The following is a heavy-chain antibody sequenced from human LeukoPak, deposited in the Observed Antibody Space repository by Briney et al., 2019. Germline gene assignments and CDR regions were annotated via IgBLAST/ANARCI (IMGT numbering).Heavy chain of an antibody. D-gene: IGHD2-15*01. CDR3: AFLGYCSGGSCYSGPRDY. CDR1: GYTFTSYY. Sequence: ASVKVSCKASGYTFTSYYMHWVRQAPGQGLEWMGIINPSGGSTSYAQKFQGRVTMTRDTSTSTVYMELSSLRSEDTAVYYCAFLGYCSGGSCYSGPRDYWGQGTLVTVSS. CDR2: INPSGGST. V-gene: IGHV1-46*01. J-gene: IGHJ4*02.